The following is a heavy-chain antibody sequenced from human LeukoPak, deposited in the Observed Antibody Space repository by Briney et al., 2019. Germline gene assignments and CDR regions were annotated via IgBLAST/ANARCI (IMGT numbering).Heavy chain of an antibody. J-gene: IGHJ4*02. V-gene: IGHV3-30*02. CDR3: AKDLTMVRGVFDY. CDR1: GFTFSSYG. D-gene: IGHD3-10*01. Sequence: GGSLRLSCAASGFTFSSYGMHWVRQAPGKGLEWVAFIRYDGSNKYYADSVKGRFTISRDNSKNTLYLQMNSLRAEDTAVYYCAKDLTMVRGVFDYWGQGTLVTVSS. CDR2: IRYDGSNK.